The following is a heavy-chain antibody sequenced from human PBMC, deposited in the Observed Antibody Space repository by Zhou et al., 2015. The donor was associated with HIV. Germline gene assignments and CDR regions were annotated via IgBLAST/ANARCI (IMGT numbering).Heavy chain of an antibody. CDR1: GGPFSSYS. D-gene: IGHD2/OR15-2a*01. CDR3: ATSGQIAVRRFDY. V-gene: IGHV1-69*01. Sequence: QVRLLQSGAEVKKPDSSVRVSCKGSGGPFSSYSISWVRQAPGQGLEWMGRIIPLFNTPDYAQKFQGRVTITADESTNTVYMELTRLTADDTAVYYCATSGQIAVRRFDYWGQGTLVTVSS. J-gene: IGHJ4*02. CDR2: IIPLFNTP.